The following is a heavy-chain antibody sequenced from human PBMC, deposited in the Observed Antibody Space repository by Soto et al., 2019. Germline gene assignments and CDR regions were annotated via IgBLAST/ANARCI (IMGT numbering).Heavy chain of an antibody. CDR1: GFTFSSYG. Sequence: GGSLRLSCAASGFTFSSYGMHWVRQAPGKGLEWVAVIWYDGSNKYYADSVKGRFTISRDNSKNTLYLQMNSLRAEDTAVYYCARVRRGLSGIDYSGQGTLVTVST. J-gene: IGHJ4*02. CDR2: IWYDGSNK. V-gene: IGHV3-33*01. CDR3: ARVRRGLSGIDY. D-gene: IGHD2-15*01.